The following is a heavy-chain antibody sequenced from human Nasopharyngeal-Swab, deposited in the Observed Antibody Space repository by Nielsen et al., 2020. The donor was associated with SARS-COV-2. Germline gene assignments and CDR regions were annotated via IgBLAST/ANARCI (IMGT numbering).Heavy chain of an antibody. CDR1: GFTFSTYA. Sequence: SCAASGFTFSTYAMHWVRQAPGKGLEWVAVISYDGGNKNYADSVKGRFTISRDNPKKTLYLQMNSLRAEDTAVYYCARDPFRDCSSTSCYTGYFQHWGQGTLVTVSS. D-gene: IGHD2-2*02. J-gene: IGHJ1*01. CDR2: ISYDGGNK. CDR3: ARDPFRDCSSTSCYTGYFQH. V-gene: IGHV3-30-3*01.